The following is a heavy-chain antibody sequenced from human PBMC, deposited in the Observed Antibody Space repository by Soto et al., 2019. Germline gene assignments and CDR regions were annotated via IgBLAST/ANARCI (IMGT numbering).Heavy chain of an antibody. CDR3: ARDRGARPGLYYYYGMDV. D-gene: IGHD6-6*01. CDR2: ISYDGSNK. CDR1: GFTFSSYA. V-gene: IGHV3-30-3*01. Sequence: LRLSCAASGFTFSSYAMHWVRQAPGKGLEWVAVISYDGSNKYYADSVKGRFTISRDNSKNTLYLQMNSLRAEDTAVYYCARDRGARPGLYYYYGMDVWGQGTTVTVSS. J-gene: IGHJ6*02.